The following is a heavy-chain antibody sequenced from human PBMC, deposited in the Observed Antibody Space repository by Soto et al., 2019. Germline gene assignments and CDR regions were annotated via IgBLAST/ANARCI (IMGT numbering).Heavy chain of an antibody. CDR2: ISSSGSTI. CDR3: ARVVGSGYYQGWFDP. J-gene: IGHJ5*02. V-gene: IGHV3-48*03. Sequence: GGSLRLSCAASGFTFSSYEMNWVRQAPGKGLEWVSYISSSGSTIYYADSVKGRFTISRDNAKNSLYLQMNSLRAEDTAVYYCARVVGSGYYQGWFDPWGQGTLVTVSS. D-gene: IGHD3-3*01. CDR1: GFTFSSYE.